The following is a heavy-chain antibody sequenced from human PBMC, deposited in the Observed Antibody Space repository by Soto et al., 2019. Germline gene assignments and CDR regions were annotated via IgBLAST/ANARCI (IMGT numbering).Heavy chain of an antibody. CDR1: GGSFSGYY. J-gene: IGHJ4*02. CDR2: INHSGST. CDR3: ARGVVGDCSSTSCYGPDFDY. V-gene: IGHV4-34*01. Sequence: SETLSLTCAVYGGSFSGYYWSWIRQPPGKGLEWNREINHSGSTNYNPSLKSRGTISVDTSKNQFSLKLSSVTAADTAVYYCARGVVGDCSSTSCYGPDFDYWGQGTLVTVSS. D-gene: IGHD2-2*01.